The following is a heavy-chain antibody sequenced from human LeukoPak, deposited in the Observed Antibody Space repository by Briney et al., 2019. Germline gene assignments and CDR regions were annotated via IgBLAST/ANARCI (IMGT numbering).Heavy chain of an antibody. CDR1: GFTFSSYA. J-gene: IGHJ6*03. Sequence: PGESLRLSCAASGFTFSSYAMSCVPHAPGKGRECVSDISCSGGSTYYAHSVKGRFTISRDKSKNTLYLQMNSLRGEDTAVYYCAKDVGGFGELYYMDVWGKGTTVTVSS. V-gene: IGHV3-23*01. CDR3: AKDVGGFGELYYMDV. CDR2: ISCSGGST. D-gene: IGHD3-10*01.